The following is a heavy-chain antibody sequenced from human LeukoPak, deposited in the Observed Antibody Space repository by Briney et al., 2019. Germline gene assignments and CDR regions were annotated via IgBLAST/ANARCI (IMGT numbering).Heavy chain of an antibody. J-gene: IGHJ4*02. Sequence: GGSLRLSCAASGFTFNNAWMSWVRQAPGKGLEWVGRIKSKTDGGTTDYGAPVKGIFTISRDDSKNTLYLQMNSPTTEDTAVYYCTTDNDFWSGPFDSWGQGSMVTVSS. CDR2: IKSKTDGGTT. CDR3: TTDNDFWSGPFDS. V-gene: IGHV3-15*01. CDR1: GFTFNNAW. D-gene: IGHD3-3*01.